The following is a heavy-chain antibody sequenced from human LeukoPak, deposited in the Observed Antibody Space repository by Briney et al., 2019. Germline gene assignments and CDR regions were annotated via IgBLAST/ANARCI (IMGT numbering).Heavy chain of an antibody. D-gene: IGHD6-13*01. CDR1: SGSISSYY. J-gene: IGHJ5*02. Sequence: SETLSLTCAVSSGSISSYYWSWIRQPARKGLEWIGRIYTSGSTNYNPSLKSRVTMSVDTSKNQFSLKLSSVTAADTAVYYCARDRGAAGTYNWFDPWGQGTLVTVSS. CDR2: IYTSGST. V-gene: IGHV4-4*07. CDR3: ARDRGAAGTYNWFDP.